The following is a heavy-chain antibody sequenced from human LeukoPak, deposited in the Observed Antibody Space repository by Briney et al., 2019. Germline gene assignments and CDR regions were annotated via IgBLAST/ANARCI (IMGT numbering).Heavy chain of an antibody. CDR3: ARDSSYDFWSGYPTYFDY. Sequence: GGSLRLSCAASGFTVSSNYMSWVRQAPGKGLEWVSVIHSGGSTYYADSVKGRFTISRDNSKNTLYLQMNSLRAEDTAVYYCARDSSYDFWSGYPTYFDYWGQGTLVTVSS. J-gene: IGHJ4*02. D-gene: IGHD3-3*01. CDR2: IHSGGST. V-gene: IGHV3-53*05. CDR1: GFTVSSNY.